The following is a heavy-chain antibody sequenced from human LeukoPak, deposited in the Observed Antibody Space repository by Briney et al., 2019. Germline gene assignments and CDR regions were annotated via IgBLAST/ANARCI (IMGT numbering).Heavy chain of an antibody. V-gene: IGHV1-18*01. D-gene: IGHD6-13*01. CDR1: GYTFTSYG. Sequence: ASVKVSCKASGYTFTSYGISWVRQAPGQGLEWMGWISAYNGNTNYAQKLQGRVTMTTDTSTSTAYMELRSLRSEDTAVYYCARDLCSGTSCRMYSSSWYDYWGQGTLVTVSS. CDR3: ARDLCSGTSCRMYSSSWYDY. J-gene: IGHJ4*02. CDR2: ISAYNGNT.